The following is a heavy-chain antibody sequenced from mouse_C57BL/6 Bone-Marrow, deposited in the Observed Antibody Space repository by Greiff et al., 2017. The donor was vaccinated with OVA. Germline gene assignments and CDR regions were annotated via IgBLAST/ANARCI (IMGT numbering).Heavy chain of an antibody. Sequence: DVQLQESGPGLAKPSPTLSLPCSVPGYSITRYYWNWIRKFPGNNLEYMGYISYSGSTYYNPSLKSRISITRDTSKNQYYLQLNSVTTEDTATYYCARVGTSPYYVDYWGQGTTLTVSS. J-gene: IGHJ2*01. V-gene: IGHV3-8*01. CDR3: ARVGTSPYYVDY. CDR1: GYSITRYY. D-gene: IGHD3-3*01. CDR2: ISYSGST.